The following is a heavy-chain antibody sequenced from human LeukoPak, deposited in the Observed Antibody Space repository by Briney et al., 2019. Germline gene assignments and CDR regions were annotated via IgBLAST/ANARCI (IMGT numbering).Heavy chain of an antibody. D-gene: IGHD4-17*01. CDR2: ISSSSSYI. J-gene: IGHJ4*02. V-gene: IGHV3-21*01. Sequence: GGSLRLSCAVSRFSFSSYCTNWVRQAPGKVLEWVSSISSSSSYIYYADSVKGRFTISRDNAKSSLYLQMSRLRAEDTAVYYCARPTDHDYGDYEVLPVDYWGQGTLVTVSS. CDR3: ARPTDHDYGDYEVLPVDY. CDR1: RFSFSSYC.